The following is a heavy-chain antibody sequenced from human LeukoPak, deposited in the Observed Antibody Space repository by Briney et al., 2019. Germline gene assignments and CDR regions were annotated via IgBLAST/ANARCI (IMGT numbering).Heavy chain of an antibody. Sequence: GGSLRLSCAASGFTFSSYAFHWVRQAPGKGLEYVSAINANGDNTYYANSVKGRFTISRDNSKNTLYLQMGSLRTEDMAVYYCARVPILTGSYYFDYWGQGILVTVSS. CDR1: GFTFSSYA. CDR3: ARVPILTGSYYFDY. CDR2: INANGDNT. D-gene: IGHD3-9*01. V-gene: IGHV3-64*01. J-gene: IGHJ4*02.